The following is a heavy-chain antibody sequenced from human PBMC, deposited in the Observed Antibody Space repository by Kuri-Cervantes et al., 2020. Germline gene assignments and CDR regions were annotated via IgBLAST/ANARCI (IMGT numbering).Heavy chain of an antibody. J-gene: IGHJ4*02. CDR3: ARLVKNRNFDPYYFDY. D-gene: IGHD6-6*01. CDR1: GGSISSSSYY. Sequence: SETLSLTCTVSGGSISSSSYYWGWIRQPPGKGLEWIGSIYYSGSTYYNPSLKSRVTISVDTSKRQFSLRLSSMTTADTAVYYCARLVKNRNFDPYYFDYWGPGTLVTVSS. V-gene: IGHV4-39*07. CDR2: IYYSGST.